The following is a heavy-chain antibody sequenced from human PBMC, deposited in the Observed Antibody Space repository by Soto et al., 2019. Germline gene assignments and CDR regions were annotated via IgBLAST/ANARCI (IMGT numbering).Heavy chain of an antibody. V-gene: IGHV1-69*08. J-gene: IGHJ4*02. Sequence: QVQLVQSEAEVKRPGSSVKVSCTSSGGSFNSFHFNWVRQAPGQGLEWMGRIIPMLDRRQYAQMFQGRVTITADKSTSTAYMEMSGLESVDTAVYYCARGTVTLFGVVTPTDYWGQGTLVTVSS. CDR3: ARGTVTLFGVVTPTDY. D-gene: IGHD3-3*01. CDR1: GGSFNSFH. CDR2: IIPMLDRR.